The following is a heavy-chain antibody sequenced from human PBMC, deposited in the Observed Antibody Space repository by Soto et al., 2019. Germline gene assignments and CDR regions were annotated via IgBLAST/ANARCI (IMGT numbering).Heavy chain of an antibody. D-gene: IGHD3-22*01. CDR2: IYYAGTT. CDR3: ARLGAYYQALDS. J-gene: IGHJ4*02. V-gene: IGHV4-59*08. CDR1: DGSISPNC. Sequence: QVQLQESGPGLVKPSETLSLKCTVSDGSISPNCWTWIRQPPGKGLEWIGYIYYAGTTTYHPSLKSRVSMSLDTSKNEVSLKLTSVTAADTAVYYCARLGAYYQALDSWGQGILVTVSS.